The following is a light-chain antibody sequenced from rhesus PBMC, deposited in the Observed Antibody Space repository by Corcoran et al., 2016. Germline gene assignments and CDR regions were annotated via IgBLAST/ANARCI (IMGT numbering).Light chain of an antibody. V-gene: IGLV2-32*02. CDR1: SSDIGGYNY. Sequence: QAALTQPRSVSGSPEQSVTISCTGTSSDIGGYNYVSWYQQHPGTAPKLMIYEVSKRPSGVSDRFSGSKSGNTASLTISGLQAEDEDDYYCSSYAGSNTFIFGAGTLLTVL. CDR2: EVS. CDR3: SSYAGSNTFI. J-gene: IGLJ1*01.